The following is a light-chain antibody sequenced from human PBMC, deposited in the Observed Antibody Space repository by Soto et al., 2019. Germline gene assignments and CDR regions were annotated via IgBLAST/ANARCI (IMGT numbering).Light chain of an antibody. J-gene: IGKJ1*01. CDR1: QSISDT. CDR2: GAS. V-gene: IGKV3-15*01. Sequence: EIVMTQSPATLSVSPGGRATLSCRASQSISDTLAWYQQRPGQAPRLLIYGASTRATGIPARFSGSGSGTDLTLTISSLQSEDFAVYYCQQYYDWPWTFGQGTKVDI. CDR3: QQYYDWPWT.